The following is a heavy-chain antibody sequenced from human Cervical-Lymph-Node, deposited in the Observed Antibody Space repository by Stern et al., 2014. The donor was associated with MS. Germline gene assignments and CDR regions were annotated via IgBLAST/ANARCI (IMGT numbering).Heavy chain of an antibody. J-gene: IGHJ4*02. CDR3: AHSRVKYCRGGTCYSSLFDY. D-gene: IGHD2-15*01. Sequence: VTLRESGPTLVKPTQTVTLTCTLSGFSVATAGVGVGWIRQPPGKALEWLALIYWDDDKLYSTSLKNRLTIIKDTSKNQVVLTMTNVDPVDTATYYCAHSRVKYCRGGTCYSSLFDYWGQGTLVTVSS. CDR1: GFSVATAGVG. V-gene: IGHV2-5*02. CDR2: IYWDDDK.